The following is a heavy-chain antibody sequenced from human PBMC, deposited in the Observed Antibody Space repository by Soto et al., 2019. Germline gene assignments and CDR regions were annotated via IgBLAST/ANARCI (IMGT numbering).Heavy chain of an antibody. D-gene: IGHD3-10*01. CDR3: TRDQPITP. CDR1: GFTFGDYA. CDR2: IRSKGSGGTS. J-gene: IGHJ3*01. Sequence: PVGSLRLSCTASGFTFGDYAMSWVRQAPGKVLEWVGFIRSKGSGGTSEYAASVKGRFTFSRDDSKSIAYLQMNSLKIEDTAVYYCTRDQPITPWGQGTMVTVSS. V-gene: IGHV3-49*04.